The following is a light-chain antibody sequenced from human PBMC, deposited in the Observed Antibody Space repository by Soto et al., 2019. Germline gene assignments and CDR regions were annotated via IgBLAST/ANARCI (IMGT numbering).Light chain of an antibody. CDR3: CSYAGSYV. V-gene: IGLV2-11*01. Sequence: QSVLTQPRSVSGSPGQSVTISCTGTSSDVGGYNYVSWYQQYPGKAPKLMLYDVSKWPSGVPDRFSGSKSGNTASLTISGLRAEDEADYYCCSYAGSYVFGTGTKLTVL. CDR1: SSDVGGYNY. CDR2: DVS. J-gene: IGLJ1*01.